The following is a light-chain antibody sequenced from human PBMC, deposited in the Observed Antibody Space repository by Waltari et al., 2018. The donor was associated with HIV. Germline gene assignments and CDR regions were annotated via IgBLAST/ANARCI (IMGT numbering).Light chain of an antibody. CDR3: AAWDDSLNGLWV. V-gene: IGLV1-44*01. J-gene: IGLJ3*02. Sequence: QSVLTQPPSTSGTPGQRVTISCSGSRSNIGRNTVNWYQHLPGTAPKLLIYGNNQRPSGVPDRFSGSKSGTSASLAISGLQSEDEADYYCAAWDDSLNGLWVFGGGTKLTVL. CDR2: GNN. CDR1: RSNIGRNT.